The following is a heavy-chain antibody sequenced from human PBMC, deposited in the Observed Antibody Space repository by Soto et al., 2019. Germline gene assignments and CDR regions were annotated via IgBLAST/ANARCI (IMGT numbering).Heavy chain of an antibody. D-gene: IGHD6-19*01. Sequence: GGSLRLSCAASGFTFSSYGMHWVRQAPGKGLEWVAVISYDGSNKYYADSVKGRFTISRDNSKNTLYLQMNSLRAEDTAVYYCAKGRGGVAAHCYYYGMDVWGQGTTVTVSS. CDR2: ISYDGSNK. CDR1: GFTFSSYG. CDR3: AKGRGGVAAHCYYYGMDV. V-gene: IGHV3-30*18. J-gene: IGHJ6*02.